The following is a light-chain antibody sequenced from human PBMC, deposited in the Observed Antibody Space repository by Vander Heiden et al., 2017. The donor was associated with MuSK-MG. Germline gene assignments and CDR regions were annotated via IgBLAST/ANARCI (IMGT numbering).Light chain of an antibody. CDR2: GAS. Sequence: EIVMPQSPATLSVSPGESATLSCRASQSGSSNLAWYQQKPGQAPRLLIYGASTRATGLPARFSGSGSGTEFTLTISSLQSEDFAVYYCQQYNNWPWTFGQGTKVEIK. J-gene: IGKJ1*01. V-gene: IGKV3-15*01. CDR1: QSGSSN. CDR3: QQYNNWPWT.